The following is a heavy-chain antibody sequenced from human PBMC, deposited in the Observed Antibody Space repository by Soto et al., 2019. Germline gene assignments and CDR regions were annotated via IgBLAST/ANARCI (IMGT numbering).Heavy chain of an antibody. Sequence: GGSLRLSCAASGFTFSSYGMHWVRQAPGKGLEWVAVISYDGSNKYYADSVKGRFTISRDNSKNTLYLQMNSLRAEDTAVYYCAKSPYSGYDFPYYFDYWGQGTLVTVSS. V-gene: IGHV3-30*18. CDR2: ISYDGSNK. CDR1: GFTFSSYG. D-gene: IGHD5-12*01. CDR3: AKSPYSGYDFPYYFDY. J-gene: IGHJ4*02.